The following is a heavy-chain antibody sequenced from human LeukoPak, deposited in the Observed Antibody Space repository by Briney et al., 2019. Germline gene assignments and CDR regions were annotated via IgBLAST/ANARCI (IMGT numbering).Heavy chain of an antibody. CDR2: IYSGGST. CDR3: ATMYSSSWYSYGALFDY. D-gene: IGHD6-13*01. CDR1: GFTVSSNY. V-gene: IGHV3-53*01. Sequence: GGSLRLSCAASGFTVSSNYMSWVRQAPGKGLEWVSVIYSGGSTYYADSVKGRFTISRDNSKNTLYLQMNSLRAEDTAVYYCATMYSSSWYSYGALFDYWGQGTLVTVSS. J-gene: IGHJ4*02.